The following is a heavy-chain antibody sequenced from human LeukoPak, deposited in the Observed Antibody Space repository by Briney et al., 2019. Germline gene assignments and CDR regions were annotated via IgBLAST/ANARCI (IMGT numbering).Heavy chain of an antibody. J-gene: IGHJ6*03. CDR2: IFTSGIT. CDR1: GGSISLYY. V-gene: IGHV4-4*07. Sequence: SETLSLTCTVSGGSISLYYWNWIRQPAGRGLVWIGRIFTSGITNYNPSLKSRVTMSVEKSKSQFSLALSSVTAADTAVYHCAREISGTNYNPLGYMDVWGKGTAVTVSS. D-gene: IGHD3-10*01. CDR3: AREISGTNYNPLGYMDV.